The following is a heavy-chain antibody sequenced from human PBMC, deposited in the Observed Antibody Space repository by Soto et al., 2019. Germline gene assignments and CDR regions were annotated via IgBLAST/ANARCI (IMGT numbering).Heavy chain of an antibody. Sequence: GGSLRLSCAASGFTFSSYGMHWVRQAPGKGLEWVAVIWFDGSNKFYADSVKGRFTISRDNSKNTVSLQMNSLRAEDTAVYFCAQTTPSIHWFDPWGQGTLVTVSS. CDR1: GFTFSSYG. CDR3: AQTTPSIHWFDP. J-gene: IGHJ5*02. D-gene: IGHD1-1*01. V-gene: IGHV3-33*01. CDR2: IWFDGSNK.